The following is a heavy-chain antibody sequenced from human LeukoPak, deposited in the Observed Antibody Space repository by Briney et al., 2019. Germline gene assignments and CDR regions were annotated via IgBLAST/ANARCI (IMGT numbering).Heavy chain of an antibody. J-gene: IGHJ4*02. V-gene: IGHV1-69*05. CDR2: IIPIFGTA. D-gene: IGHD5-24*01. CDR3: ARVRRDGVDY. Sequence: SVKVSCKASGGTFSSYAISWVRQAPGQGLEWMGRIIPIFGTANNAQKFQGRVTITTDESTSTAYMELSSLRSEDTAVYYCARVRRDGVDYWGQGTLVTVSS. CDR1: GGTFSSYA.